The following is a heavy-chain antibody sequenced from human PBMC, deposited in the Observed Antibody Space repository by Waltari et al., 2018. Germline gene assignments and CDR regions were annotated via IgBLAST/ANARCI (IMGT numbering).Heavy chain of an antibody. D-gene: IGHD2-15*01. CDR1: GGTFSSYA. V-gene: IGHV1-69*08. J-gene: IGHJ4*02. CDR3: ARGVGTTPLDY. Sequence: QVQLVQSGAEVKKPGSSVKVSCKASGGTFSSYAISWVRQAPGQGLEWMGRIIPICGTANDAQKFQGRVTMTADKSTSTADMELSSLRSEDTAVYYCARGVGTTPLDYWGQGTLVTVSS. CDR2: IIPICGTA.